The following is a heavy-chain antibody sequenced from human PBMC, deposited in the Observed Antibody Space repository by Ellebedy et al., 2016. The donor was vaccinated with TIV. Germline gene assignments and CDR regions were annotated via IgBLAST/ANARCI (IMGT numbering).Heavy chain of an antibody. CDR1: GFSFSSYW. Sequence: GGSLRLXXAASGFSFSSYWMSWVRQAPGKGLEWVANIQQHGSGKYYVDSVKGRFTISRDNAKNSLYLQMNSLRAEDTAVYYCAREAHYSDDSGYRWSQFYFDYWGQGTLVTVSS. CDR2: IQQHGSGK. J-gene: IGHJ4*02. CDR3: AREAHYSDDSGYRWSQFYFDY. V-gene: IGHV3-7*01. D-gene: IGHD3-22*01.